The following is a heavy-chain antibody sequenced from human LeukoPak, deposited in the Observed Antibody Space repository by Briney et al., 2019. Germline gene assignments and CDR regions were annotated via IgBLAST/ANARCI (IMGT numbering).Heavy chain of an antibody. J-gene: IGHJ5*02. CDR2: INHSGST. Sequence: SETLSLTCAVYGGSFSGYYWSWIRQPPGKGLEWIGEINHSGSTNYNPSLKSRVTISVDTSKNQFSLKLSSVTAEDTAVYYCARDRSPYSYGFEWFDPWGQGTLVTVSS. CDR3: ARDRSPYSYGFEWFDP. V-gene: IGHV4-34*01. CDR1: GGSFSGYY. D-gene: IGHD5-18*01.